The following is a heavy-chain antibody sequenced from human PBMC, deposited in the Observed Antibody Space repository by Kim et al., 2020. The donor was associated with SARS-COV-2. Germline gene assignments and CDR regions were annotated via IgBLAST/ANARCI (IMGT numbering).Heavy chain of an antibody. CDR3: ARDRIVVGMGAFDI. CDR1: GFTFSSYA. CDR2: ISYDGSNK. D-gene: IGHD3-22*01. V-gene: IGHV3-30*04. Sequence: GGSLRLSCAASGFTFSSYAMHWVRQAPGKGLEWVAVISYDGSNKYYADSVKGRFTISRDNSKNTLYLQMNSLRAEDTAVYYCARDRIVVGMGAFDIWGQG. J-gene: IGHJ3*02.